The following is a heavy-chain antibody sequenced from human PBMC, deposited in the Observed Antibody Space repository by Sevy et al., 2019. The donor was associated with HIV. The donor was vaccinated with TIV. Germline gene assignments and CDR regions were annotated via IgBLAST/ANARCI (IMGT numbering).Heavy chain of an antibody. CDR1: GFTFSSYS. CDR2: ISSSRSYI. J-gene: IGHJ3*02. CDR3: ARARTDYGGNSEGDAFDI. Sequence: GGSLRLSCAASGFTFSSYSMNWVRQAPGKGLEWVSSISSSRSYIYYADSMKGRFTISRDNAKNSLYLQMNSLRAEDTAVYYCARARTDYGGNSEGDAFDIWGQGTMVTVSS. V-gene: IGHV3-21*01. D-gene: IGHD4-17*01.